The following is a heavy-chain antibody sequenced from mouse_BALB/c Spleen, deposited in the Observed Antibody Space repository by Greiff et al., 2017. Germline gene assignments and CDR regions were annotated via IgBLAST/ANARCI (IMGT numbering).Heavy chain of an antibody. CDR3: ARSYGSPFDY. Sequence: EVKLMESGGGLVQPGGSRKLSCAASGFTFSSFGMHWVRQAPEKGLEWVAYISSGSSTIYYADTVKGRFTISRDNPKNTLFLQMTSLRSEDTAMYYCARSYGSPFDYWGQGTTLTVSS. CDR2: ISSGSSTI. D-gene: IGHD1-1*01. V-gene: IGHV5-17*02. CDR1: GFTFSSFG. J-gene: IGHJ2*01.